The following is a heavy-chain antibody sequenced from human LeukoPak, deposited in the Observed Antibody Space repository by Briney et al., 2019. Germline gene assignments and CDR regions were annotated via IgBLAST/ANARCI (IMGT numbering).Heavy chain of an antibody. CDR3: AREGDYHFWSGYSDY. D-gene: IGHD3-3*01. Sequence: ASVKVSCKASGYTFTSYGISWVRQAPGQGLEWMGWISAYNGNTNYAQKLQGRVTMTTDTSTSTAYMELRSLRSDDTAVYYCAREGDYHFWSGYSDYWGQGTLVTVSS. CDR1: GYTFTSYG. V-gene: IGHV1-18*01. CDR2: ISAYNGNT. J-gene: IGHJ4*02.